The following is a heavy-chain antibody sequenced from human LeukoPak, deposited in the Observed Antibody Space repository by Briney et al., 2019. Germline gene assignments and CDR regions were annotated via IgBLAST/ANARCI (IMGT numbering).Heavy chain of an antibody. Sequence: SETLSLTCTVSGGSISGYYWSWVRPPPGKGLEWIGGIYYSGTTNYNPSLKSRVTLPIDASKNQFSLKLSSVTAADMAVYFCARRTCSGNNCYLYHFDYWGQGALVTVSS. CDR2: IYYSGTT. CDR1: GGSISGYY. D-gene: IGHD2-15*01. CDR3: ARRTCSGNNCYLYHFDY. V-gene: IGHV4-59*01. J-gene: IGHJ4*02.